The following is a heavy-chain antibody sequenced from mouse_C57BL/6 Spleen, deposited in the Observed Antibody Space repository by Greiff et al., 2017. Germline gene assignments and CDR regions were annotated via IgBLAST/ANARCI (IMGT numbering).Heavy chain of an antibody. D-gene: IGHD4-1*01. V-gene: IGHV1-53*01. CDR3: ARERVGPWYFDV. CDR1: GYTFTTYW. J-gene: IGHJ1*03. CDR2: INPSNGGT. Sequence: QVQLQQPGTELVKPGASVKLSCKASGYTFTTYWMNWVKQRPGQGLEWIGNINPSNGGTNYNEKFKSKATLTVDKSSSTAYMQLSSLTSEDSAVXYCARERVGPWYFDVWGTGPTVPVAS.